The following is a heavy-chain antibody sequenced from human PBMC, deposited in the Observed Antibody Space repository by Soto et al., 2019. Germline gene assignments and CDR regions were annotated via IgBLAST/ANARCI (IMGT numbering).Heavy chain of an antibody. J-gene: IGHJ4*02. CDR1: GGSISSGGYS. CDR2: IYHSGST. V-gene: IGHV4-30-2*01. Sequence: QLQLQESGSGLVKSSQTLSLTCAVSGGSISSGGYSWSWIRQPPGKGLEWIGYIYHSGSTYYNPSLQSRVTISVDRSKNQFSLKLSSVTAADTAVYYCVSSHAVAHITAAVHWGQGTLVTVSS. D-gene: IGHD6-13*01. CDR3: VSSHAVAHITAAVH.